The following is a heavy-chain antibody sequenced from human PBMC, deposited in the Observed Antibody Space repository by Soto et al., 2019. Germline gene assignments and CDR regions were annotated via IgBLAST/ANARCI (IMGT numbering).Heavy chain of an antibody. J-gene: IGHJ4*02. D-gene: IGHD6-25*01. CDR1: GYAFTTSE. CDR3: ARRKERSGHHHFDD. V-gene: IGHV1-8*01. CDR2: MNPYSGNT. Sequence: ASVPVYCNSAGYAFTTSEIILLRKSTGQGLEWMGWMNPYSGNTGFSQKFQGRVTVTRNTSISTVYMELSGLRPDDTAVYYCARRKERSGHHHFDDWGQGSLVNV.